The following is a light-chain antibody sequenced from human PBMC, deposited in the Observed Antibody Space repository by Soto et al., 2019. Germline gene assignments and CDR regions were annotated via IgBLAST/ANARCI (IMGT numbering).Light chain of an antibody. CDR3: QQSYSTPIT. Sequence: PLTQAQSSLSASLGDRVPITCRASQSISSYLNWYQQKPGKAPKLLIYAASSLQSGVPSRFSGSGSGTDFTLTISSLQPEDFATYYCQQSYSTPITFGQGTRLEI. V-gene: IGKV1-39*01. J-gene: IGKJ5*01. CDR2: AAS. CDR1: QSISSY.